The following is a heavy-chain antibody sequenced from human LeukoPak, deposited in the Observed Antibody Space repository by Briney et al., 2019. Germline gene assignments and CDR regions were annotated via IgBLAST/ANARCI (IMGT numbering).Heavy chain of an antibody. CDR3: ARGRVPIGYCSGGSCSDP. Sequence: PSETLSLTCAVYGGSFSGYYGSWIRQPPGKGLEWIGEINHSGSTNYNPSLKSRVTISVDTSKNQFSLKLSSVTAADTAVYYCARGRVPIGYCSGGSCSDPWGQGTLVTVSS. D-gene: IGHD2-15*01. CDR2: INHSGST. V-gene: IGHV4-34*01. J-gene: IGHJ5*02. CDR1: GGSFSGYY.